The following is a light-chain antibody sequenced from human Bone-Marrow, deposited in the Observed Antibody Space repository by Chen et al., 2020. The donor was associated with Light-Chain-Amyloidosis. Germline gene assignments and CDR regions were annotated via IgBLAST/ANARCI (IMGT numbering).Light chain of an antibody. CDR1: QTISSNY. Sequence: DIVLTQSPGSLSLSPGEGANLPCRASQTISSNYLTCYQQKFGQEPRLLIYGSSSRATGIPDRFTGSGSGTDFTLTISRLEPEDFAMYYCPQYGTSPLTFGGGTKVEIK. V-gene: IGKV3-20*01. CDR2: GSS. J-gene: IGKJ4*01. CDR3: PQYGTSPLT.